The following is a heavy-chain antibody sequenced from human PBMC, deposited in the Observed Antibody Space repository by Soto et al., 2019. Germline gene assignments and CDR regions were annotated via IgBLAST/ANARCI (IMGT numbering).Heavy chain of an antibody. J-gene: IGHJ1*01. D-gene: IGHD3-22*01. CDR1: GYTFTGYY. CDR2: INPNSGGT. V-gene: IGHV1-2*04. CDR3: ASGPCYCDPLPCFQH. Sequence: ASVKVSCKASGYTFTGYYMHWVRQAPGQGLEWMGWINPNSGGTNYAQKFQGWVTMTRDTSISTAYMELSRLRSDDTAVYYCASGPCYCDPLPCFQHWGRGTLVTVSS.